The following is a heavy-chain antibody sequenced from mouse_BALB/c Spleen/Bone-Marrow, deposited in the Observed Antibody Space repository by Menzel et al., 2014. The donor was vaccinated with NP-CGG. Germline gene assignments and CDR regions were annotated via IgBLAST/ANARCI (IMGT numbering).Heavy chain of an antibody. CDR2: IYPGSGST. J-gene: IGHJ2*01. CDR1: GYTFTDYV. CDR3: ARGYYGSSYYFDY. Sequence: VQLVESGPELVKPGASVKMSCKASGYTFTDYVISWVKQRTGQGLEWVGEIYPGSGSTYYNEKFKGKATLTADKSSNTAYMQLSSLTSEDSAVHFCARGYYGSSYYFDYWGQGTTLTVSS. V-gene: IGHV1-77*01. D-gene: IGHD1-1*01.